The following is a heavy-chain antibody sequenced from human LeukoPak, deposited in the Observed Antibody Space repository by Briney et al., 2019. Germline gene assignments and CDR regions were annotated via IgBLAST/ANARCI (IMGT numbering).Heavy chain of an antibody. V-gene: IGHV4-59*11. CDR3: ARSDYGDYGALDYYYYMDV. CDR1: GGSISSHY. CDR2: IYYSGST. D-gene: IGHD4-17*01. J-gene: IGHJ6*03. Sequence: PSETLSLTCTVSGGSISSHYWSWIRQPPGKGLEWIGYIYYSGSTNYNPSLKSRVTISVDTSKNQFSLKLSSVTAADTAVYYCARSDYGDYGALDYYYYMDVWGKGTTVTVSS.